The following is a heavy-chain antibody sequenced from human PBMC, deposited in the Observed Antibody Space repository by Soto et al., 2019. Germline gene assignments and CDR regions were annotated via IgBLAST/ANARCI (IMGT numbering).Heavy chain of an antibody. CDR2: ISGSGEIT. CDR1: GFSFDNYG. Sequence: GGSLRLSCVASGFSFDNYGMAWVRQAPGKGLSWVSSISGSGEITYYADSVKGRFTISRDNSKNTLYLEVNNLRAEDTALYYCAKDHYYGGPHNWFDSWGQGVLVTVSS. V-gene: IGHV3-23*01. J-gene: IGHJ5*01. D-gene: IGHD3-16*01. CDR3: AKDHYYGGPHNWFDS.